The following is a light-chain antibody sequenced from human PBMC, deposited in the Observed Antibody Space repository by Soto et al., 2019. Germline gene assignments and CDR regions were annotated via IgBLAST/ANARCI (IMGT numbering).Light chain of an antibody. CDR2: DVS. CDR1: SSDVGAYNY. CDR3: NSYTNSDAYV. J-gene: IGLJ1*01. Sequence: QSALTQPASVSGSPGQSITISCTGTSSDVGAYNYVSWYQQHPGKAPKLMIYDVSNRPSGVSNRFSGSKSGNTASLTISGLQAEDEADYYCNSYTNSDAYVFVAGTKVTVL. V-gene: IGLV2-14*01.